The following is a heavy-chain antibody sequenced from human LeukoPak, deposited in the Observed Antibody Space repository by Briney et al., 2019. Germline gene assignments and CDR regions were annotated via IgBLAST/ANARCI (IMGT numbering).Heavy chain of an antibody. J-gene: IGHJ4*02. CDR1: GFTFISYW. V-gene: IGHV3-7*01. Sequence: GGSLRLSCAASGFTFISYWMSWVRQAPGKGLEGVANIKKDGSEKYYVDSVKGRFTISRDNAKNSLYLQMNSLRAEDTAVYSCARDKTRGLGYSYSKSGNYFDYWGQGTLVTVSS. D-gene: IGHD5-18*01. CDR2: IKKDGSEK. CDR3: ARDKTRGLGYSYSKSGNYFDY.